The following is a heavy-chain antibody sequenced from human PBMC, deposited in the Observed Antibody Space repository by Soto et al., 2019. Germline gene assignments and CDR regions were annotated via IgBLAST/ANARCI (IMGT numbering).Heavy chain of an antibody. CDR1: GYTFTSYG. J-gene: IGHJ1*01. CDR2: ISAYNGNT. D-gene: IGHD2-2*01. Sequence: ASVKVSCKASGYTFTSYGISWVRQAPGQGLEWMGWISAYNGNTNYAQKLQGRVTMTTDTSTSTAYMELRSLRSDDTAVYYCARAPGYCSSTSCPVSFQHWGPGPLVTVSS. CDR3: ARAPGYCSSTSCPVSFQH. V-gene: IGHV1-18*01.